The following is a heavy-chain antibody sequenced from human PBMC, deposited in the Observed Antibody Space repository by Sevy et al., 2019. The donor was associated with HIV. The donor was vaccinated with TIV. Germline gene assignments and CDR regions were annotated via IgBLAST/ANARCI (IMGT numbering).Heavy chain of an antibody. V-gene: IGHV3-23*01. CDR2: LSFGCGEI. CDR3: AREVWTSLYDY. CDR1: GFTFSKYS. Sequence: GGSLRLSCAASGFTFSKYSMSWVRQPPGKGLEWVSTLSFGCGEINYADSVKGRFTISRDNSKSSVYLQMDSLRPEDTAVYYCAREVWTSLYDYWGQGTLVTVSS. D-gene: IGHD2-21*01. J-gene: IGHJ4*02.